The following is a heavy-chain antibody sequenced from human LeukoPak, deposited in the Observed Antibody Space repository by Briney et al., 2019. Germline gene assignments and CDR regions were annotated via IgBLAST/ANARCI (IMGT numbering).Heavy chain of an antibody. CDR3: ARLKFYDSTGYSPGYYMDV. V-gene: IGHV4-4*07. J-gene: IGHJ6*03. Sequence: SETLSLTCTVSGGSIISNYWSWIRQSAGTGLEWIGRIYGSGISDYNPSLKSRVTMSLDTSRKQFSLRLTSVTAADTAVYYCARLKFYDSTGYSPGYYMDVWGKGTTVSVFS. CDR1: GGSIISNY. CDR2: IYGSGIS. D-gene: IGHD3-22*01.